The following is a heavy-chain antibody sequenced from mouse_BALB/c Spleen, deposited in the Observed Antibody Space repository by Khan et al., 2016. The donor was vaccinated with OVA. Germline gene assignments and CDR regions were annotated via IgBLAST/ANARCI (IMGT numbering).Heavy chain of an antibody. V-gene: IGHV3-2*02. J-gene: IGHJ3*01. CDR1: GYSITSEYA. CDR2: INYSGNT. CDR3: ARKDYYDYDPFPY. Sequence: EVQLQESGPGLVKPSQSLSLTCTVTGYSITSEYAWNWIRQFPGNKLEWMGYINYSGNTRFNPSLKSRTSITRDTSKNQFFLQLSSVTTEDRATYYCARKDYYDYDPFPYWGQVTLVTVSA. D-gene: IGHD2-4*01.